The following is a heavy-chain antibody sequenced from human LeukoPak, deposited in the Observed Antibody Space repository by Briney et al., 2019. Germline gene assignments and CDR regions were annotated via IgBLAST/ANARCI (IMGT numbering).Heavy chain of an antibody. D-gene: IGHD3-10*01. V-gene: IGHV3-30*18. J-gene: IGHJ4*02. CDR3: AKDAYYYGSGSAPYYFDY. Sequence: GGSLRLSCAASGFTFSSYGMHWVRQAPGKGLEWVAVISYDGSNKYYADSVKGRFTISRDNSKNTLYLQMNSLRAEDTAVYYCAKDAYYYGSGSAPYYFDYWGQGTLVTVSS. CDR2: ISYDGSNK. CDR1: GFTFSSYG.